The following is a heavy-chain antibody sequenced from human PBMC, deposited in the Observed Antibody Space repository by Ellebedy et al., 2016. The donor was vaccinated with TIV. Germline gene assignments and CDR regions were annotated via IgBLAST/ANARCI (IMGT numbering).Heavy chain of an antibody. V-gene: IGHV3-23*01. J-gene: IGHJ6*02. CDR2: ISGSGGST. CDR3: AGTSGAAAGYYYYGMDV. Sequence: GESLKISCAASGFTFSSYAMSWVRQAPGKGLEWVSAISGSGGSTYYADSVKGRFTISRDNSNNTLYLQMNSLRAEDTAVYYGAGTSGAAAGYYYYGMDVWGQGTTVTVSS. D-gene: IGHD6-13*01. CDR1: GFTFSSYA.